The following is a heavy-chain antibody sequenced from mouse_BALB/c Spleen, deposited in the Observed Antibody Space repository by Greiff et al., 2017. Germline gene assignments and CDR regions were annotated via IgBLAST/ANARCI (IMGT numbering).Heavy chain of an antibody. Sequence: EVKVVESGGGLVKPGGSLKLSCAASGFTFSSYAMSWVRQTPEKRLEWVAYISSGSSTIYYADTVKGRFTISRDNPKNTLFLQMTSLRSEDTAMYYCARVWLRREDWFAYWGQGTLVTVSA. J-gene: IGHJ3*01. CDR3: ARVWLRREDWFAY. V-gene: IGHV5-17*02. D-gene: IGHD2-2*01. CDR2: ISSGSSTI. CDR1: GFTFSSYA.